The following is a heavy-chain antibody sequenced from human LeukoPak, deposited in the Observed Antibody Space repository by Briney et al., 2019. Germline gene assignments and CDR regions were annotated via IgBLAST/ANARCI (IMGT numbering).Heavy chain of an antibody. Sequence: PGGSLRLSCAAPGFTFSGSAMHWVRQASGKGLEWVGRIRSKANSYATAYAASVKGRFTISRDDSKNMAYLQMNSLKTEDTAVYYCTRHVYGSGSYHQVSGDYWGQGTLVTVSS. CDR3: TRHVYGSGSYHQVSGDY. D-gene: IGHD3-10*01. V-gene: IGHV3-73*01. CDR1: GFTFSGSA. CDR2: IRSKANSYAT. J-gene: IGHJ4*02.